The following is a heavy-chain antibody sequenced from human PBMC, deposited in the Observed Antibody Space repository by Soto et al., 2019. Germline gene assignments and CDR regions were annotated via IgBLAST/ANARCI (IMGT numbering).Heavy chain of an antibody. CDR1: GFTFSSFG. CDR2: ISYDGIDK. CDR3: ANDLREMATIRPDY. Sequence: QVQLVESGGGVVQPGRSLRLSCAASGFTFSSFGIHWVRQAPGKGLEWVAVISYDGIDKNYADSVKGRFTISRENSKNMVYLQMNSLRAEDTAVYYCANDLREMATIRPDYWGQGSLVTVSS. V-gene: IGHV3-30*18. D-gene: IGHD5-12*01. J-gene: IGHJ4*02.